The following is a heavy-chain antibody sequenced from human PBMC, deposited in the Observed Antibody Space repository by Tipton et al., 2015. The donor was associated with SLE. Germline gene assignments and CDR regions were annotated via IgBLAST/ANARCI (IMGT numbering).Heavy chain of an antibody. J-gene: IGHJ4*02. D-gene: IGHD5-12*01. CDR2: ISFDGSNK. CDR1: GFTFSSYA. V-gene: IGHV3-30*04. Sequence: SLRLSCAASGFTFSSYAVHWVRQAPGKGLEWVAVISFDGSNKYYTDSVKGRFTISRDNSKNTLYLQMNSLRAEDTAVYYCARELAYSGYDYLDYWGQGTLVTVSS. CDR3: ARELAYSGYDYLDY.